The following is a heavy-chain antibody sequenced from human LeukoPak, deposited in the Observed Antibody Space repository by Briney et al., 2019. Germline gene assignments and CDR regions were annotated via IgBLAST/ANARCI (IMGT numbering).Heavy chain of an antibody. Sequence: GASVKVSCKASGYTFTSYGISWVRQAPGQGLEWMGWISAYNGNTNYAQKLQGRVTMTTDTSTSTAYMELRSLRSDDTAVYYCARKSQGYCSSISCYENWFDPWGQGTLVTVSS. CDR1: GYTFTSYG. CDR3: ARKSQGYCSSISCYENWFDP. J-gene: IGHJ5*02. V-gene: IGHV1-18*01. CDR2: ISAYNGNT. D-gene: IGHD2-2*01.